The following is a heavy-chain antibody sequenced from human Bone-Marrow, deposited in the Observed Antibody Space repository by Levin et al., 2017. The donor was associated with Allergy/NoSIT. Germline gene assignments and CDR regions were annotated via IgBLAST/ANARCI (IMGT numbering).Heavy chain of an antibody. Sequence: GESLKISCKASGYTFSGYYMNWVRQAPGQGLEWMGWINPNSGGAYYAQKFQGRVTMTRDTSISTAYMELSRLKSDDTAVYYCARALLKGLTNWEGFDYWDQGTLVTVSS. CDR2: INPNSGGA. CDR3: ARALLKGLTNWEGFDY. D-gene: IGHD1-26*01. V-gene: IGHV1-2*02. J-gene: IGHJ4*02. CDR1: GYTFSGYY.